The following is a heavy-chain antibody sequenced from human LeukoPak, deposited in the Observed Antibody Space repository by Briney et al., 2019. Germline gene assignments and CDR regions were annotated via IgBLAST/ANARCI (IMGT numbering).Heavy chain of an antibody. D-gene: IGHD4-17*01. J-gene: IGHJ3*02. CDR3: ARDDYGDYEPFDI. CDR2: ISSSSSYI. V-gene: IGHV3-21*01. CDR1: GFTFSSYS. Sequence: GGSLRLSCAASGFTFSSYSLNWVRQAPGKGLEWVSSISSSSSYIYYADSVKGRFTISRDNAKNSLYLQMNSLRAEDTAVYYCARDDYGDYEPFDIWGQGTMVTVSS.